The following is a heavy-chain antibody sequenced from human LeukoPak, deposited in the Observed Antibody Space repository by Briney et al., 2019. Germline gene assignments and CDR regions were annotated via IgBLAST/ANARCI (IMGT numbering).Heavy chain of an antibody. CDR3: ARRRKDNGGMFFDS. CDR2: ISYSGYT. CDR1: GGSIRSYY. V-gene: IGHV4-59*01. D-gene: IGHD4-23*01. J-gene: IGHJ4*02. Sequence: SETLSLTCTVSGGSIRSYYWSWIRQAPGKGLEWIGFISYSGYTSYSPSLKSRVAISVDTSKNQFSLRLSSMTAADTAIYYCARRRKDNGGMFFDSWAQGTLVTVSS.